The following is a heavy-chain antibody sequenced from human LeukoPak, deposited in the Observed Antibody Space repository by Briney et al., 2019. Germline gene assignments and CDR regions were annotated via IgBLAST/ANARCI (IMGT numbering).Heavy chain of an antibody. V-gene: IGHV3-66*01. CDR3: ARALWFGELLEYYFDY. D-gene: IGHD3-10*01. Sequence: GGSLRLSCAASGFTVSSNYMSWFRQAPGKGLEWVSVIYSGGSTYYADSVKGRFTISRDNSKNTLYLQMNSLRAEDTAVYYCARALWFGELLEYYFDYWGQGTLVTVSS. CDR2: IYSGGST. J-gene: IGHJ4*02. CDR1: GFTVSSNY.